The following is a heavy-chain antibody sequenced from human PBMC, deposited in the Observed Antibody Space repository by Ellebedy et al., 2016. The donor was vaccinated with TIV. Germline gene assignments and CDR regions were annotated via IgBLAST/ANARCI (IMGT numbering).Heavy chain of an antibody. D-gene: IGHD2-2*01. CDR2: LWYDGSNK. CDR3: ARAPSYLGDIVVVPAASLRAYYYGMDV. Sequence: GESLKISCAASGFTFSSYGMHWVRQAPGKGLEWVAVLWYDGSNKYYADSVKGRFTISRDNSKNTLYLQMNSLRAEDTAVYYCARAPSYLGDIVVVPAASLRAYYYGMDVWGQGTAVIVSS. CDR1: GFTFSSYG. V-gene: IGHV3-33*01. J-gene: IGHJ6*02.